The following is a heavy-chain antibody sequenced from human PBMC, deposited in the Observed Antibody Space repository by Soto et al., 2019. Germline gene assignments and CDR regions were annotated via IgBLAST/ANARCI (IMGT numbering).Heavy chain of an antibody. V-gene: IGHV3-21*01. J-gene: IGHJ5*02. CDR1: GFTFNTYD. CDR3: VRSGTARLLRHNWFET. D-gene: IGHD2-21*01. CDR2: ITTSSAYI. Sequence: EVQLVESGGGLVKPGGSRRLSCAASGFTFNTYDMNWVRQAPGKGLEWVSSITTSSAYIYYADSLKGRITISRDNAKNSLFLQMKNLRAEDTAVYYYVRSGTARLLRHNWFETRGQATLVTVSS.